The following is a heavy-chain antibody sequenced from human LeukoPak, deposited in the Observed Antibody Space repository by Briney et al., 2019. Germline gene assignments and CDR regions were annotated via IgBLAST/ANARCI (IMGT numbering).Heavy chain of an antibody. CDR1: GYSLTYFS. Sequence: GASVKVSCKVFGYSLTYFSLHRGRQAPGKRVEWMGGFDPEDGEPIYAQKFQGRLSMTEDTSKDTGYMELRTLRSEDTALYYCAKSHGDYGLLDYWGQGTLVTVSS. CDR3: AKSHGDYGLLDY. D-gene: IGHD4-17*01. J-gene: IGHJ4*02. V-gene: IGHV1-24*01. CDR2: FDPEDGEP.